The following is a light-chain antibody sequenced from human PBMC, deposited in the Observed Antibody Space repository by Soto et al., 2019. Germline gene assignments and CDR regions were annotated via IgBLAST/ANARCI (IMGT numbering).Light chain of an antibody. CDR3: CSYTTSNTRQMV. CDR2: DVS. J-gene: IGLJ1*01. V-gene: IGLV2-14*01. CDR1: SSDVGGYNY. Sequence: QSVLTQPASGSGSPGQSITISCTGTSSDVGGYNYVSWYQRHPGKAPKFMIYDVSNRPSGVSNRFSGSKSGNTASLTISGLQAEDEADYYCCSYTTSNTRQMVFGTGTKITVL.